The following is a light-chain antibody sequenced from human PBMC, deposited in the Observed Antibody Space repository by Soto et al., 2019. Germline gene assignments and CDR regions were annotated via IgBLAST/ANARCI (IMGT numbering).Light chain of an antibody. Sequence: EIVLTQSPATLSLSPGERATLSCRASQTVSSSLAWYQQKPGQAPRLLIYEASSRATGIPDRFSGSGSGTDFTLTISRLEPEDFAVYYCQQYGSSVLTFGGGTKVEIK. CDR1: QTVSSS. CDR3: QQYGSSVLT. V-gene: IGKV3-20*01. J-gene: IGKJ4*01. CDR2: EAS.